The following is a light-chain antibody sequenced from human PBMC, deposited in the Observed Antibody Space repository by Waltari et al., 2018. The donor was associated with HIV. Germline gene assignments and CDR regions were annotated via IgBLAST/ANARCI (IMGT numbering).Light chain of an antibody. CDR1: NIGSKN. V-gene: IGLV3-9*01. Sequence: SYVLTQPVSVSVALGQTARVSCEGNNIGSKNVHWYQQKPGQAPLLVIFRDNNRPSGIPERFSGSNSGNTATLTISRAQAGDEADYFCQVWHTNIALFGGGTKLTVL. CDR2: RDN. CDR3: QVWHTNIAL. J-gene: IGLJ3*02.